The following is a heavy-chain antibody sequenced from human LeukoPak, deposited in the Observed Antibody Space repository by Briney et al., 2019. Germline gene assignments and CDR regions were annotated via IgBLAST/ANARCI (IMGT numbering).Heavy chain of an antibody. CDR2: INHSGRT. Sequence: SETLSLTCAVYGGSFSGYYWSWIRQPPGKGLEWIGEINHSGRTNYNPSLKSRVTISVDTSKTQFSLRLTSVTAADTAVYYCARHGEPRFDSWGQGTLVTVSS. CDR3: ARHGEPRFDS. D-gene: IGHD1-26*01. CDR1: GGSFSGYY. J-gene: IGHJ4*02. V-gene: IGHV4-34*01.